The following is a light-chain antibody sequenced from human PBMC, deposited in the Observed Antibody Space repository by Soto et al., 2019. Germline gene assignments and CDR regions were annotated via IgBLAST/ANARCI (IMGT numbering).Light chain of an antibody. V-gene: IGKV3-20*01. CDR2: GAS. CDR3: QHFDTSPPWT. Sequence: EIVLTQSPGTLSFSPGERATLSCRSSQSVSSTSLAWYQQKPGQAPRLLIYGASSRATGIPDRFSGSGSGTEFTLTISRLEPEYFAVYYCQHFDTSPPWTFGQGTKVEFK. CDR1: QSVSSTS. J-gene: IGKJ1*01.